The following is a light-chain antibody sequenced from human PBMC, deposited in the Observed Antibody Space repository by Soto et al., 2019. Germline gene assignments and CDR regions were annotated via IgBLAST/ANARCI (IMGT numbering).Light chain of an antibody. CDR3: QTWGTGLNWV. V-gene: IGLV4-69*01. CDR2: LNSDGSH. CDR1: SGHSSYA. Sequence: QPVLTQSPSASASLGASVKLTCTLSSGHSSYAIAWHQQQPEKGPRYLMKLNSDGSHSKGDGIPDRFSGSSSGAERYLTSSSLQSEDEADYYCQTWGTGLNWVFGGGTKLTVL. J-gene: IGLJ3*02.